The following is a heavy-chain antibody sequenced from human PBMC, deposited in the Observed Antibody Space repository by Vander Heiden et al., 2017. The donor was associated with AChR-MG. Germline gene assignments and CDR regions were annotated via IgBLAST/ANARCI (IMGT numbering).Heavy chain of an antibody. D-gene: IGHD2-2*02. CDR1: GFPFSSYA. J-gene: IGHJ6*03. Sequence: QLQLVASGGGVVQPGRSLRLSCAASGFPFSSYALHWVRQARGKGQGWVAVIWYDGSNRYYADAVKGRFTISRDNSKNTLYLQMNSLRAEDTAVYDCARRYCSSTSCYIGYYYYYMDVWGKGTTVTVSS. CDR3: ARRYCSSTSCYIGYYYYYMDV. CDR2: IWYDGSNR. V-gene: IGHV3-33*01.